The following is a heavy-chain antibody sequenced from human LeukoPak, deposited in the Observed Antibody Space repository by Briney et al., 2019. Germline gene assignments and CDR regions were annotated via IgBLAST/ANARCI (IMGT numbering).Heavy chain of an antibody. D-gene: IGHD3-16*02. J-gene: IGHJ6*02. Sequence: SETLSLTCAVYGGSFSGYYWSWIRQPPGKGLEWIGEINHSGSTNYNPSLKSRVTISVDTSKNQFSLKLSSVTAADTAVYYCARLIDSRSEIRYYYYYGMDVWGQRTTVTVSS. CDR1: GGSFSGYY. CDR2: INHSGST. CDR3: ARLIDSRSEIRYYYYYGMDV. V-gene: IGHV4-34*01.